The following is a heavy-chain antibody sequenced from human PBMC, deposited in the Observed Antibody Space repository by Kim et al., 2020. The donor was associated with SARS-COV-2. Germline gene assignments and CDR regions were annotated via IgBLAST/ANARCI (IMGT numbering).Heavy chain of an antibody. CDR1: GFTFSSYS. D-gene: IGHD5-18*01. J-gene: IGHJ4*02. CDR2: ISSSSSYI. Sequence: GGSLRLSCAASGFTFSSYSMNWVRQAPGKGLEWVSSISSSSSYIYYADSVKGRFTISRDNAKNSLYLQMNSLRAEDTAAYYCARGPRGYSYGYVDYWGQGTLVTVSS. V-gene: IGHV3-21*01. CDR3: ARGPRGYSYGYVDY.